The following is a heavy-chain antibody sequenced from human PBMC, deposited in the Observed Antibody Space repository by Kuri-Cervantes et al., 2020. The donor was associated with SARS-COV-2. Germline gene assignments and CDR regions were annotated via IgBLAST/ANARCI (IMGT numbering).Heavy chain of an antibody. J-gene: IGHJ4*02. CDR2: FDPEDGET. CDR1: GYTLTELS. CDR3: ARGSIFSDTGGWYFDY. V-gene: IGHV1-24*01. D-gene: IGHD3-10*01. Sequence: ASVKVSCKVSGYTLTELSMHWVRQAPGKGLGWMGGFDPEDGETIYAQKFQGRVTRTEDTSTDTAYMELSSLRSDDTAVYYCARGSIFSDTGGWYFDYWGQGTTVTVSS.